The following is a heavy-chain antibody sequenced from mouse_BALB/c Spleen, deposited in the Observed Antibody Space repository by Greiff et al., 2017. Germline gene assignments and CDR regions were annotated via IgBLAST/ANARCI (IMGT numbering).Heavy chain of an antibody. CDR1: GYTFTSYW. CDR3: ARGGYGSSAWFAY. Sequence: QVQLQQSGAELVRPGASVKMSCKASGYTFTSYWMHWVKQRPGQGLEWIGYINPSTGYTEYNQKFKDKATLTADKSSSTAYMQLSSLTSEDSAVYYCARGGYGSSAWFAYWGQGTLVTVSA. V-gene: IGHV1-4*01. J-gene: IGHJ3*01. D-gene: IGHD1-1*01. CDR2: INPSTGYT.